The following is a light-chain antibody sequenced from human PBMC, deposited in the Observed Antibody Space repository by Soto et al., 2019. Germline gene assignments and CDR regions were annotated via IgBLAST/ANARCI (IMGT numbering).Light chain of an antibody. CDR1: QGSSSA. Sequence: AIQLTQSPSSLSASVGDRVTITCRASQGSSSALAWYQQKPGKAPKLLIYDASSLESGVPSRFRGSGSGTEFTLAISSLQPEDFATYYCQQFNNYPLTFGGGTKVEIK. J-gene: IGKJ4*01. V-gene: IGKV1D-13*01. CDR2: DAS. CDR3: QQFNNYPLT.